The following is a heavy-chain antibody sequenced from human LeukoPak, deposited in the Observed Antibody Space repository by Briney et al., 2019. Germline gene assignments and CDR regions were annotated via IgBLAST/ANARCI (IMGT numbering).Heavy chain of an antibody. Sequence: PGGSLRLSCAASGFTFSSYSMSWVRQAPGKGLEWVSSISSSSSYIYYADSVKGRFTISRDNAKNSLYLQMNSLRAEDTAVYYCARDSPLYSSSDQFDYWGQGTLVTVSS. J-gene: IGHJ4*02. D-gene: IGHD6-6*01. CDR1: GFTFSSYS. CDR2: ISSSSSYI. CDR3: ARDSPLYSSSDQFDY. V-gene: IGHV3-21*01.